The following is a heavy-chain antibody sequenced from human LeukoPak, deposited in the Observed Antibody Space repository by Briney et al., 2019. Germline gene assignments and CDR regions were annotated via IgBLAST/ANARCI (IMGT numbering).Heavy chain of an antibody. V-gene: IGHV1-2*06. CDR3: ARDQGSLTRSWYTGY. CDR2: INPYSGDT. CDR1: GYTFTGYH. D-gene: IGHD6-13*01. J-gene: IGHJ4*02. Sequence: ASVKVSCKASGYTFTGYHIHWVRQAPGQGREGMGRINPYSGDTNIAQKFQGRVTMTRDTSINTAYMDLSSLTPDDTAVYFCARDQGSLTRSWYTGYWGQGTQVTVSS.